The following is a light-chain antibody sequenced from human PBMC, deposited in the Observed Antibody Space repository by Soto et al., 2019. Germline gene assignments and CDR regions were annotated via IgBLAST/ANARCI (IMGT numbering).Light chain of an antibody. CDR3: QQDTAYPKT. CDR2: KAS. Sequence: DIQMTQSPSTLSASVGDRVTITCRASQSISSWLAWYQQKPGKAPKLLIYKASSLESGVPSRFSGSGSGTEFTLTISSLQPDDFATYYCQQDTAYPKTFGQG. V-gene: IGKV1-5*03. J-gene: IGKJ5*01. CDR1: QSISSW.